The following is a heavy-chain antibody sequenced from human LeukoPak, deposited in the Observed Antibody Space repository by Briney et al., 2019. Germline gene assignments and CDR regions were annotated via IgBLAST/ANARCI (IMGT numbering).Heavy chain of an antibody. V-gene: IGHV1-46*01. Sequence: GSVKVSCKASGYTFTSYGISWVRQAPGQGLEWMGIINPSGGSTTYAQKFRGRLTMTRDMSTSTVYMELSSLRSEDTAVYYCARGSRPVYNLLTGKRYFDYWGQGTLLTVSS. CDR1: GYTFTSYG. CDR3: ARGSRPVYNLLTGKRYFDY. D-gene: IGHD3-9*01. J-gene: IGHJ4*02. CDR2: INPSGGST.